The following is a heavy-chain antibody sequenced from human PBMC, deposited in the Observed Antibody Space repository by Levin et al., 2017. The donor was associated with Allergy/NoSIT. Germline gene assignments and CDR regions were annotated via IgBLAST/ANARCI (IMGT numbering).Heavy chain of an antibody. V-gene: IGHV7-4-1*02. CDR2: INTNTGNP. CDR3: ARGPYCSSTSCYISYYYMDV. D-gene: IGHD2-2*02. J-gene: IGHJ6*03. CDR1: GYTFTSYA. Sequence: ASVKVSCKASGYTFTSYAMNWVRQAPGQGLEWMGWINTNTGNPTYAQGFTGRFVFSLDTSVSTAYLQISSLKAEDTAVYYCARGPYCSSTSCYISYYYMDVWGKGTTVTVSS.